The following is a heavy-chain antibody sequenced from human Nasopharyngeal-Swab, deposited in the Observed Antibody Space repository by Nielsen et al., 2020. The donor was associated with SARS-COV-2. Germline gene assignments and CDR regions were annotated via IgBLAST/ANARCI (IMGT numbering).Heavy chain of an antibody. V-gene: IGHV1-2*02. J-gene: IGHJ4*02. CDR3: ARDRRNGWGYFDY. D-gene: IGHD3-16*01. CDR2: INPNSGGT. CDR1: GYTFTGYY. Sequence: ASVKVSCKASGYTFTGYYMHWVRQAPGQGLEWMGWINPNSGGTNYAQKFQGRVTMTRDTSISTAYMELSRLRSEDTAVYYCARDRRNGWGYFDYWGQGTLVTVSS.